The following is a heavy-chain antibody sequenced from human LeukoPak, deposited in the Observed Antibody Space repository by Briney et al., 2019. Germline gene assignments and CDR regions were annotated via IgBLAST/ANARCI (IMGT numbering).Heavy chain of an antibody. CDR3: VRESVRDYYFDY. CDR1: GFRFGGYA. D-gene: IGHD3-10*02. J-gene: IGHJ4*02. CDR2: IRSKALYGTS. V-gene: IGHV3-49*04. Sequence: PGGSLRLSCTGSGFRFGGYALSWVRQAPGEGLEWVGFIRSKALYGTSEYAASVEGRFTTSRDDSNSIAYLQMNSLKTEDTAVYFCVRESVRDYYFDYWGQGTLVTVSS.